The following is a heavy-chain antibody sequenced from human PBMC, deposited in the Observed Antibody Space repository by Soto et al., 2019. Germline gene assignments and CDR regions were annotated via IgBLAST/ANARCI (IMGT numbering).Heavy chain of an antibody. Sequence: ASVKVSCKTSGYTFNTYGINWVRQAPGQGLELMGWINPNSGGTKSAEKFQGRVTMTRDTSISTAYMELSRLTSDDTAVYYCASAAVTGTAGLDFWGQGTQVTVSS. CDR2: INPNSGGT. V-gene: IGHV1-2*02. CDR1: GYTFNTYG. CDR3: ASAAVTGTAGLDF. J-gene: IGHJ4*02. D-gene: IGHD6-19*01.